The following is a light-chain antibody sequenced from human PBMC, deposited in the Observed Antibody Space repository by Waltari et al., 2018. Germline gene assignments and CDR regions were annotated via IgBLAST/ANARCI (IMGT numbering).Light chain of an antibody. Sequence: AIQMTQSPSSLSASVGDRVTITCRANQGISTDLGWYQQKPGKAPKFLIYAASSLQSGVPARFSGSGSGTDFTLTISSLQPEDFATYFCLQNYIYPWTFGQGTKVEIK. CDR2: AAS. V-gene: IGKV1-6*01. CDR3: LQNYIYPWT. J-gene: IGKJ1*01. CDR1: QGISTD.